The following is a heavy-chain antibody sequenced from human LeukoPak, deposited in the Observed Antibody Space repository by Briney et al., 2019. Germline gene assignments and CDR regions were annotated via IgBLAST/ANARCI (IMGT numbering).Heavy chain of an antibody. V-gene: IGHV1-69*01. Sequence: SVKVSCKASGGTFSSYAISWVRQAPGQGLEWMGGIIPMSTSTKYAQKFQGRVTITADESTRTVFMELSSLRPEDTAVYYCARPRTYYDSWSGYPPFDYWGQGTLVTVSS. D-gene: IGHD3-3*01. J-gene: IGHJ4*02. CDR1: GGTFSSYA. CDR2: IIPMSTST. CDR3: ARPRTYYDSWSGYPPFDY.